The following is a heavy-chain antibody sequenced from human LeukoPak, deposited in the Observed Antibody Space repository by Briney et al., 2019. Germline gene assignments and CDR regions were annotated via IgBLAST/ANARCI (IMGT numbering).Heavy chain of an antibody. CDR3: AKDHIVVVIAPSSAFDY. V-gene: IGHV3-23*01. D-gene: IGHD2-21*01. CDR1: GFTFSSYA. Sequence: GGSLRLSCAASGFTFSSYAMSWVRHAPGKGLEWVSAISGSGGSTYYADSVKGRFTISRDNSKNTLYLQMNSLRAEDTAVYYCAKDHIVVVIAPSSAFDYWGQGTLVTVSS. J-gene: IGHJ4*02. CDR2: ISGSGGST.